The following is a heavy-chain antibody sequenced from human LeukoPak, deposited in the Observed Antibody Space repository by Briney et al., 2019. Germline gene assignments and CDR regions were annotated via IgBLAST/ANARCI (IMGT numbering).Heavy chain of an antibody. D-gene: IGHD5-12*01. CDR3: AREGSSFGGYERLDY. J-gene: IGHJ4*02. Sequence: GGSLRLSCAASGFTFSSYGMNWVRQAPGKGLEWVSSISSSSSDIYYADSVKGRFTISRDNAKNSLYLQMNSLRVEDTAVYYCAREGSSFGGYERLDYWGQGTRVTVSS. V-gene: IGHV3-21*01. CDR1: GFTFSSYG. CDR2: ISSSSSDI.